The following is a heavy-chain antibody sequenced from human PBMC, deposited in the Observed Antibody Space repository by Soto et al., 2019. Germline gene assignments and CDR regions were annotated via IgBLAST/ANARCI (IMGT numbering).Heavy chain of an antibody. D-gene: IGHD3-10*01. Sequence: QVQLVQSGAEVKKPGASVKVSCKASGYTFTSYYMHCVRQAPGQGPEWMGIINPSGGTTSYAQKFQGRVTMTRDTSTSTVYMELSSLRSEDTAVYYCARERVVRGDYYGMDVWGQGTTVTFAS. CDR2: INPSGGTT. V-gene: IGHV1-46*01. CDR1: GYTFTSYY. CDR3: ARERVVRGDYYGMDV. J-gene: IGHJ6*02.